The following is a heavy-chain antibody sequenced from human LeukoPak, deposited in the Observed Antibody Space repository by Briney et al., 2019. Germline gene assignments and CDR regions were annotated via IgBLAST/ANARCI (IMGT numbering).Heavy chain of an antibody. CDR1: GYTFTNYY. CDR2: INPSGGST. CDR3: ARGATVGATCFDY. J-gene: IGHJ4*02. D-gene: IGHD1-26*01. Sequence: GASVKVSCKASGYTFTNYYMHWVRQAPGQGLEWMGIINPSGGSTSYSQKFQGRVTMTRDTSTSTVYMELSSLKSEDTAVYYCARGATVGATCFDYWGQGTLVTVSS. V-gene: IGHV1-46*01.